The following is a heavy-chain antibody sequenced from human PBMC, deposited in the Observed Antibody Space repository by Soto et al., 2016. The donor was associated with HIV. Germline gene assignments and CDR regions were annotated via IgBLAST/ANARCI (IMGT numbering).Heavy chain of an antibody. CDR1: GYSISSGYY. V-gene: IGHV4-38-2*02. CDR3: ARDGWGSSFPAFDY. Sequence: VQLQESGPGLVKPSETLSLTCAVSGYSISSGYYWGWIRQPPGKGLEWIGSIYHSGSTYYNPTLKSRVTISVDTSKNQFSLKLSSVTAADTAVYYCARDGWGSSFPAFDYWGQGTLVTVSS. D-gene: IGHD6-6*01. J-gene: IGHJ4*02. CDR2: IYHSGST.